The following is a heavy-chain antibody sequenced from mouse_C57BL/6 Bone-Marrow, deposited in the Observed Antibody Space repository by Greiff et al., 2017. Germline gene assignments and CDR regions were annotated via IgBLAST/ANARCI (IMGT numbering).Heavy chain of an antibody. CDR1: GYTFTSYW. D-gene: IGHD2-2*01. J-gene: IGHJ4*01. CDR3: ARGSYGYDGLYYAMDY. V-gene: IGHV1-55*01. Sequence: QVQLKQPGAELVKPGASVKMSCKASGYTFTSYWITWVKQRPGQGLEWIGDIYPGSGSTNYNEKFKSKATLTVDTSSSTAYMQLSSLTSEDSAVYYCARGSYGYDGLYYAMDYWGQGTSVTVSS. CDR2: IYPGSGST.